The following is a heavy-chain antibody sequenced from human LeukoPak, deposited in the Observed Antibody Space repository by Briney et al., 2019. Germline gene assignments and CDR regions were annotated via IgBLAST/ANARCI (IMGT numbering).Heavy chain of an antibody. D-gene: IGHD6-13*01. Sequence: PSATLSLTRTVAGGSISSYYCSWIRQPPGKGLEWIGYIYYSGSTNYNPSLKSRVTISVDASKNQFSLKLSSVTAADTAVYYCARHGFASSSSCYFDYWGQGTLVTVSS. V-gene: IGHV4-59*08. CDR1: GGSISSYY. J-gene: IGHJ4*02. CDR2: IYYSGST. CDR3: ARHGFASSSSCYFDY.